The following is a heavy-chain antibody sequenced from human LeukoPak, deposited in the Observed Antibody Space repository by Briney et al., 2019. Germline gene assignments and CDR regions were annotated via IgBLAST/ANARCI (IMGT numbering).Heavy chain of an antibody. D-gene: IGHD3-22*01. J-gene: IGHJ4*02. V-gene: IGHV4-34*01. CDR1: DGSFSGYY. CDR2: INHSGST. Sequence: MPSETLSLTCAVYDGSFSGYYWSWIRQPPGKGLEWIGEINHSGSTNYNPSLKSRVTISVDTSKNQFSLKLSSVTAADTAVYYCARGGSYYYDSSGYFPGSFDYWGQGTLVTVSS. CDR3: ARGGSYYYDSSGYFPGSFDY.